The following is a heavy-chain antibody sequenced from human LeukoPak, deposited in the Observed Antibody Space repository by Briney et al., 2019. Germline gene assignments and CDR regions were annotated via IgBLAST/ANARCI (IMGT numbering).Heavy chain of an antibody. V-gene: IGHV3-48*01. CDR2: IPGGSGTI. J-gene: IGHJ4*02. CDR1: GFTFSTTG. CDR3: AREGPDY. Sequence: GGSLRLSCVVSGFTFSTTGMNWVRQAPGKGLEWVSYIPGGSGTIHYADSVRGRFTISRDNAKNSLYLQMNNLRVEDTAIYYCAREGPDYWGQGTLVTVSS.